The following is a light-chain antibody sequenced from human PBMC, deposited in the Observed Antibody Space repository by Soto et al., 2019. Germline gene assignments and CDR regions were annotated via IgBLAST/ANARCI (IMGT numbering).Light chain of an antibody. Sequence: DIVLTQSPGSLSLFPGERATLSCRASQSVDSSFFAWYQQKPGQAPRLLIYGASKRATGTPDRFSGSGSGTDFTLTITRLEPEDFAVYYCQQYVSSVTFGQGTKVEIK. V-gene: IGKV3-20*01. CDR1: QSVDSSF. CDR3: QQYVSSVT. J-gene: IGKJ1*01. CDR2: GAS.